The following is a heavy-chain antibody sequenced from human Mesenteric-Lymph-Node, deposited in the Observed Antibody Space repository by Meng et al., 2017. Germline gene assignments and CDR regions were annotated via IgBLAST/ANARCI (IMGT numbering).Heavy chain of an antibody. J-gene: IGHJ4*02. D-gene: IGHD3-10*01. CDR2: ISDSGDIT. V-gene: IGHV3-23*01. Sequence: ETLSLTCAASGFTFSSYAMNWVRQAPGKGLEWVSAISDSGDITYYADSVKGRFTISRDNAKNSLYLQMNSLRVDDAAVYYCATDYYRSVNDWGLGTLVTVSS. CDR3: ATDYYRSVND. CDR1: GFTFSSYA.